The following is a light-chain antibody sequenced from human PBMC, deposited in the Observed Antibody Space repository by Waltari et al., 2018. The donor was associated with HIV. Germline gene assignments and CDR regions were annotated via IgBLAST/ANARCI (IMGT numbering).Light chain of an antibody. J-gene: IGLJ3*02. V-gene: IGLV2-8*01. CDR2: EVS. CDR3: TSYAGRDNWV. Sequence: QSALTQPPPASGSPGQSVTISCIGTSRYVGDNDNVTWYQQHPGKAPKVMIYEVSKRPSGVPDLFCGSKSGNSASLTVSGLQAEDEAYYFCTSYAGRDNWVFGGGTKLTV. CDR1: SRYVGDNDN.